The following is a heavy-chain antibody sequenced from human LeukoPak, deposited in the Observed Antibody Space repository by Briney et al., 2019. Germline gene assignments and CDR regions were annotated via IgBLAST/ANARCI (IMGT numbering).Heavy chain of an antibody. CDR2: ISGSGGST. CDR3: AKVRGGDGYYYYMDV. CDR1: GFTFDDYG. J-gene: IGHJ6*03. V-gene: IGHV3-23*01. D-gene: IGHD2-21*01. Sequence: GGSLRLSCAASGFTFDDYGMSWVRQAPGKGLEWVSAISGSGGSTYYADSVKGRFTISRDNSKNTLYLQMNSLRAEDTAVYYCAKVRGGDGYYYYMDVWGKGTTVTVSS.